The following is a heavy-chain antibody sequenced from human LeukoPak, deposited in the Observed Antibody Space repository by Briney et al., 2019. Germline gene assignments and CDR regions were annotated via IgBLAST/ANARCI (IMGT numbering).Heavy chain of an antibody. CDR1: GGSFSGYY. Sequence: SETLSLTCAVYGGSFSGYYWSWIRQPPGKGLEWIGEINHSGSTNYNPSLKSRVTISVDTSKNQFSLKLSSVTAADTAVYYCAREVGNRRDYYYGMDVWGQGTTVTVSS. CDR3: AREVGNRRDYYYGMDV. CDR2: INHSGST. D-gene: IGHD1-14*01. V-gene: IGHV4-34*01. J-gene: IGHJ6*02.